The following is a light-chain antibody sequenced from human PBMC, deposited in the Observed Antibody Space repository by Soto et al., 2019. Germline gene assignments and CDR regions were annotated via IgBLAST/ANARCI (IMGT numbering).Light chain of an antibody. CDR3: QQHSNWPPSIT. V-gene: IGKV3D-20*02. CDR1: QSVSSSY. CDR2: DTS. J-gene: IGKJ5*01. Sequence: EIVLTQSSGTLSLSPGERATLSCRASQSVSSSYLAWYQQKPGQAPRLLIYDTSNRATGIPARFSGSGSGTDFTLTISSLEPEDFAVYYCQQHSNWPPSITFGQGKRREIK.